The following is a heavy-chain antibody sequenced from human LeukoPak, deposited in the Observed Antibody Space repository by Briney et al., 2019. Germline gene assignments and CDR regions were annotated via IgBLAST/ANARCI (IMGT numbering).Heavy chain of an antibody. CDR3: ARYPYSTSSWSDP. CDR2: IYSGGGT. CDR1: GLTVSSDY. J-gene: IGHJ5*02. V-gene: IGHV3-66*01. D-gene: IGHD6-6*01. Sequence: GGSLRLSCAASGLTVSSDYMSWVRQAPGKGLEWVSVIYSGGGTYYADSVRGKFTISRDNSKNTLYLQLNSLRAEDTAVYYCARYPYSTSSWSDPWGQGTLVTVSS.